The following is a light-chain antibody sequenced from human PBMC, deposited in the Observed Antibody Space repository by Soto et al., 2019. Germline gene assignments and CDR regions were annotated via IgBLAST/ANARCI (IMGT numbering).Light chain of an antibody. CDR3: QQSYSTPRT. Sequence: DIQMTQSPSSLSASVGDRVTMTCRASQRISSYLNWYQQKPGKAPKILIYAASSLQSGVPSRFSGSGSGTDFTLTISSLQPEDFATYYCQQSYSTPRTFGQGTKLEIK. J-gene: IGKJ2*01. V-gene: IGKV1-39*01. CDR2: AAS. CDR1: QRISSY.